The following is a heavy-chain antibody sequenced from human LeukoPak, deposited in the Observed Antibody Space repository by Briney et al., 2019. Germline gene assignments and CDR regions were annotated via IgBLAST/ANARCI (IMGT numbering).Heavy chain of an antibody. D-gene: IGHD6-13*01. Sequence: ASVKVSCKASGYTFTGYYIHWVRQAPGQGLEWMGWINPNSGGTNYAQKFQGRVTMTRDTSISTAYMELSRLRSDDTAVYYCAEQPTGYYYYYYMDVWGKGTTVTVSS. CDR2: INPNSGGT. CDR1: GYTFTGYY. V-gene: IGHV1-2*02. J-gene: IGHJ6*03. CDR3: AEQPTGYYYYYYMDV.